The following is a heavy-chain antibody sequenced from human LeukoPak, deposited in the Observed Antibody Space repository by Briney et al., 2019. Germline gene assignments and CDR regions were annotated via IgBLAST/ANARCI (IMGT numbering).Heavy chain of an antibody. Sequence: TGGSLRLSCAASGFTFSSYGMHWVRQAPGKGLEWVAVISYDGSNKYYADSVKGRFTISRDNSKNTLYLQMNSLRAEDTAVYYCAKGRRSGYAKNFDYWGQGTLVTVSS. CDR3: AKGRRSGYAKNFDY. CDR2: ISYDGSNK. CDR1: GFTFSSYG. V-gene: IGHV3-30*18. J-gene: IGHJ4*02. D-gene: IGHD5-12*01.